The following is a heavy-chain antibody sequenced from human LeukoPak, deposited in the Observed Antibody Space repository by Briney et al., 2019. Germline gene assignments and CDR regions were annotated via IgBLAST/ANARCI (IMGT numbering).Heavy chain of an antibody. V-gene: IGHV4-34*01. Sequence: KPSETLSLTCAVYGGSFSGYYWSWIRQPPGKGLEWIGEINRCGSTNYNPSLKSRVTISVDTSKNQFSLKLSSVTAADTAVYYCARELVDYDFWSGYYPKYYFDYWGQRTLVTVSS. D-gene: IGHD3-3*01. J-gene: IGHJ4*02. CDR1: GGSFSGYY. CDR2: INRCGST. CDR3: ARELVDYDFWSGYYPKYYFDY.